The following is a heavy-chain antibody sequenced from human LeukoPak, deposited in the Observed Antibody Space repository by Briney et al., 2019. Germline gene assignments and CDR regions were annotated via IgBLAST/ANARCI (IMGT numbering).Heavy chain of an antibody. D-gene: IGHD2-15*01. J-gene: IGHJ4*02. CDR3: ATSAEDGSN. CDR2: ISWNSGSI. Sequence: GRSLRLSCAVSGFTFDDYAMHWVRQAPGKGLEWVSGISWNSGSIGYADSVKGRFTISRDNAKNSLYLQMNSLRAEDTALYYCATSAEDGSNWGQGTLVTVSS. CDR1: GFTFDDYA. V-gene: IGHV3-9*01.